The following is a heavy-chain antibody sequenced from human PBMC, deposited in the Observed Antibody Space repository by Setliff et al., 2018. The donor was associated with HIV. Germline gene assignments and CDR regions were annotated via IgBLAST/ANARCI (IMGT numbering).Heavy chain of an antibody. CDR1: GGTFRSYP. D-gene: IGHD3-22*01. J-gene: IGHJ6*03. CDR3: ARGRNYDSSGYGDYYYYMDV. Sequence: ASVKVSCKASGGTFRSYPISWVRQAPGQGLEWMGGIIPIFGTTHYARKFQGRVTVTADESTSTAYMQLSSLRSDDTAVYYCARGRNYDSSGYGDYYYYMDVWGKGTTVTVSS. V-gene: IGHV1-69*13. CDR2: IIPIFGTT.